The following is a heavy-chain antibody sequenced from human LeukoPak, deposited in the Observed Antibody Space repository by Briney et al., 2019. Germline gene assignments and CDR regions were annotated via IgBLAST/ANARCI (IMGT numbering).Heavy chain of an antibody. CDR1: GFTFSSYA. D-gene: IGHD3-22*01. V-gene: IGHV3-23*01. CDR3: AKGVHDSSGYNFDY. J-gene: IGHJ4*02. CDR2: ISGSGGST. Sequence: GGSLRLSCAASGFTFSSYAMSWVRQTPGKGVGWGSAISGSGGSTYYADSVKGRFTISRDNSKNTLYLQMNSLRAEDTAVYYCAKGVHDSSGYNFDYWGQGTLVTVSS.